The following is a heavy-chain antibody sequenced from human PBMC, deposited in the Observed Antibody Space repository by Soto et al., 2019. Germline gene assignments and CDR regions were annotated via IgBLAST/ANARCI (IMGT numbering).Heavy chain of an antibody. CDR2: FDVGNGDT. Sequence: ASVKVSCKASGYIFTNYGVHWVRQAPGQRLEWMGWFDVGNGDTKYSQKFQDRVTITTDTSASTAYMELSSLRSEDTAVYYCARDESRPRSIFDYWGQGTLVTVSS. V-gene: IGHV1-3*01. CDR1: GYIFTNYG. J-gene: IGHJ4*02. CDR3: ARDESRPRSIFDY.